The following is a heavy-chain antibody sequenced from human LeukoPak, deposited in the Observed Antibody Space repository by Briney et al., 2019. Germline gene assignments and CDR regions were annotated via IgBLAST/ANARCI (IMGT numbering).Heavy chain of an antibody. CDR3: ARGYVSGSGGSLFDY. J-gene: IGHJ4*02. CDR2: IIPIFGTA. CDR1: GGTFSSYA. Sequence: SEKVSCKASGGTFSSYAICWVRQAPGQGLEWMGGIIPIFGTANYAQKFQGRVTITADESTSTAYMELSSLRSEDTAVYYCARGYVSGSGGSLFDYWGQGTPVTVSS. D-gene: IGHD2-15*01. V-gene: IGHV1-69*13.